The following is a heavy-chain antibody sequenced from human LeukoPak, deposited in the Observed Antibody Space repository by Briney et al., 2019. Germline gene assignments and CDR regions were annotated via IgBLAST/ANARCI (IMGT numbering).Heavy chain of an antibody. J-gene: IGHJ4*02. Sequence: PGGSLRLSCAASGFTFSSYAMSWVRQAPGKGLEWVSSLSGSGGSTYYADSVRGRFTISRDNSKNTLYLQMNSLRAEDTAVYYCAKERWPNCGGDCYSDYWGQGTLVTVSS. D-gene: IGHD2-21*02. CDR2: LSGSGGST. V-gene: IGHV3-23*01. CDR1: GFTFSSYA. CDR3: AKERWPNCGGDCYSDY.